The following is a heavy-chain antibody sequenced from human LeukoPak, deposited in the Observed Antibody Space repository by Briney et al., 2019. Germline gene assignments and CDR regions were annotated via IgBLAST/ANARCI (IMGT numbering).Heavy chain of an antibody. D-gene: IGHD3-9*01. V-gene: IGHV3-23*01. CDR1: GFTFSSYA. J-gene: IGHJ6*02. CDR3: AKDLNDILTGYSGYYYGMDV. Sequence: GGSLRLSCAASGFTFSSYAMSWVRQAPGKGLEWVSAISGSGGSTYYADSVKGRFTISRDNSKNTLYLQMNSLRAEDTAVYYCAKDLNDILTGYSGYYYGMDVWGQGTTVTVSS. CDR2: ISGSGGST.